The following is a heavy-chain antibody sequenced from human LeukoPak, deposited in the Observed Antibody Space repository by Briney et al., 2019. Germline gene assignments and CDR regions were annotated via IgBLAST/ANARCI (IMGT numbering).Heavy chain of an antibody. CDR1: GFTFSSYR. D-gene: IGHD6-19*01. V-gene: IGHV3-48*01. Sequence: PGGSLRLSCAASGFTFSSYRMNWVRQAPGKGLEWVSSISSSSSTIYYADSVKGRFTISRDNAKNSLYLQMNSLRAEDTAVYYCARGKIAVAPTHYFDYWGQGTLVTVSS. CDR2: ISSSSSTI. CDR3: ARGKIAVAPTHYFDY. J-gene: IGHJ4*02.